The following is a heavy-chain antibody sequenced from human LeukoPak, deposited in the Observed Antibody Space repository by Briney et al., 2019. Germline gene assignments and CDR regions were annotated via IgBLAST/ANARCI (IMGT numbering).Heavy chain of an antibody. CDR1: GFTFDDYG. CDR2: INWNGGST. V-gene: IGHV3-20*01. Sequence: PGGSLRLSCAASGFTFDDYGMSWVRQAPGKGLEWVSGINWNGGSTGYADSVKGRFTISRDNAKNSLYLQMNSLRAEDTALYHCARVLPASYYYGMDVWGQGTTVTVSS. CDR3: ARVLPASYYYGMDV. D-gene: IGHD1-14*01. J-gene: IGHJ6*02.